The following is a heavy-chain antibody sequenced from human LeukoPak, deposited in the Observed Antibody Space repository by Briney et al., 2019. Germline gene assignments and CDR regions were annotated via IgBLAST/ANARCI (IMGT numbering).Heavy chain of an antibody. J-gene: IGHJ3*01. CDR1: GYTFTSYA. CDR3: ARDPKYWAVAWFAL. V-gene: IGHV7-4-1*02. Sequence: ASVRVSCKASGYTFTSYAMNWVRQAPGQGLEWMGWINTNTGNPTYAQGFTGRFVFSLDTSVSTAYLQISSLKAEDTAVYYCARDPKYWAVAWFALWGQGTMVTVSS. D-gene: IGHD6-19*01. CDR2: INTNTGNP.